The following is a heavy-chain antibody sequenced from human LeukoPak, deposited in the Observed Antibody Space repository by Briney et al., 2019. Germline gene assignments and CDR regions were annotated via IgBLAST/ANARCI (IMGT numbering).Heavy chain of an antibody. CDR2: ISYDGSKK. CDR3: AQEFDALYM. J-gene: IGHJ3*02. CDR1: GFTFRSYD. Sequence: GGSLRLSCAASGFTFRSYDMHWVRQAPGKGLEWVAAISYDGSKKYYGDSVKGRFTISRDNSKSTLYLQMNSLRAEDTAVYYCAQEFDALYMWGQGTMVTVSS. D-gene: IGHD3-10*01. V-gene: IGHV3-30*03.